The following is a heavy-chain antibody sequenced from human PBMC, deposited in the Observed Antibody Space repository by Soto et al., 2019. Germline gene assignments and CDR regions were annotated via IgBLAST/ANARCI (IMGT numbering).Heavy chain of an antibody. D-gene: IGHD3-10*01. CDR2: IKQDGSGE. V-gene: IGHV3-7*01. CDR1: GFTFSTYW. CDR3: ARDRGPPRYLYYGMDV. J-gene: IGHJ6*02. Sequence: GGSLRLSCAASGFTFSTYWMSWVRQAPGKGLEWVGNIKQDGSGENYVDSVKGRFTISRDNANHSLYLQMNSLRGEDTAVYYCARDRGPPRYLYYGMDVWGQGTTVTVSS.